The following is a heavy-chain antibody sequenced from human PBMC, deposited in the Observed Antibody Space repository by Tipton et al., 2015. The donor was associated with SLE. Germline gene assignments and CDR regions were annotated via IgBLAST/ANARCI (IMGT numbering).Heavy chain of an antibody. CDR3: VQDMSPGGAEL. CDR1: GFTFSSYW. V-gene: IGHV3-74*01. D-gene: IGHD1-26*01. J-gene: IGHJ3*01. Sequence: SLRLSCAASGFTFSSYWMHWVRQAPGKGLVWVSRIFSDGSRTTYADPVQGRFTISRDRAKNSVYLEMNSLRVDDTALYYCVQDMSPGGAELWGQGTMVTVS. CDR2: IFSDGSRT.